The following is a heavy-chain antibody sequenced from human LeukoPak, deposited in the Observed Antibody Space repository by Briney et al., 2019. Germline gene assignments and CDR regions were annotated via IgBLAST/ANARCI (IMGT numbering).Heavy chain of an antibody. CDR3: AKETYCSGGRCKTFDY. V-gene: IGHV3-30*18. Sequence: GSLRLSCAASGFTFSSYGMHWVRQAPGKGLEWVAVISYDGSNKYYADSVKGRFTISRDNSKNTLYLQMNSLRAEDTAVYYCAKETYCSGGRCKTFDYWGQGTLVTVSS. D-gene: IGHD2-15*01. CDR1: GFTFSSYG. CDR2: ISYDGSNK. J-gene: IGHJ4*02.